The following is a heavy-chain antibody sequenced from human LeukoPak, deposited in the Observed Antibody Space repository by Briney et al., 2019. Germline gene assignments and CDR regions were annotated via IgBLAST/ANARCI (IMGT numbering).Heavy chain of an antibody. CDR3: AKYFEAMAHYYYGMDV. J-gene: IGHJ6*02. CDR2: ISGSGDNT. D-gene: IGHD5-24*01. CDR1: GFTFSSYA. Sequence: GGSLRLSCAASGFTFSSYAMSWVRQAPGKGLEWVSAISGSGDNTYYADSVKGRFTISRDNSKNTLYLQMNSLRAEDTAIYYCAKYFEAMAHYYYGMDVWGRGTTVTVSS. V-gene: IGHV3-23*01.